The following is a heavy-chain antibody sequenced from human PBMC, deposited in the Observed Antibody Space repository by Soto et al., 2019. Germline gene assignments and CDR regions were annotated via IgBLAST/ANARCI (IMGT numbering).Heavy chain of an antibody. J-gene: IGHJ6*02. CDR3: ARRHYCRGDCTINPDYYYGMDV. CDR1: GYTFTSYG. D-gene: IGHD2-21*02. Sequence: ASVKVSCKASGYTFTSYGISWVRQAPGQGLEWMGWISAYNGNTNYAQKLQGRVTMTTDTSTSTAYMELRGLRSDDTAIYYCARRHYCRGDCTINPDYYYGMDVWGQGTTVTVSS. V-gene: IGHV1-18*01. CDR2: ISAYNGNT.